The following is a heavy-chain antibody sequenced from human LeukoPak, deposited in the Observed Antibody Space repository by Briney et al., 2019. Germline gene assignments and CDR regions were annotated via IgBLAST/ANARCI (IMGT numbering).Heavy chain of an antibody. Sequence: GGSLRLSCVASGFTFSTYAVSWVRQAPGEGLEWVSTVSDTGGSTYYADSVTGRFTISRDNSKNTLYLQMNSLRAEDTAVYYCAHNAPGYSSSWYRDYWGQGTLVTVSS. CDR1: GFTFSTYA. D-gene: IGHD6-13*01. V-gene: IGHV3-23*01. J-gene: IGHJ4*02. CDR2: VSDTGGST. CDR3: AHNAPGYSSSWYRDY.